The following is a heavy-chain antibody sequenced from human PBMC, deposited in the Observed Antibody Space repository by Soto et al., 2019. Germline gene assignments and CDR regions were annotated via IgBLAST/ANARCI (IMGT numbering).Heavy chain of an antibody. CDR3: AREPTRGWTRGLYYFDQ. CDR1: GFTFNNYA. D-gene: IGHD6-19*01. Sequence: EVQLVESGGGLVKPGGSLILSCAASGFTFNNYAMSWVRQSPEKWLEWVASITSTSMYIYSSDSMKGRFIISRDNDKNSLYLQMNSLRAEDTAVYYCAREPTRGWTRGLYYFDQWGQGTLVTVSS. CDR2: ITSTSMYI. V-gene: IGHV3-21*02. J-gene: IGHJ4*02.